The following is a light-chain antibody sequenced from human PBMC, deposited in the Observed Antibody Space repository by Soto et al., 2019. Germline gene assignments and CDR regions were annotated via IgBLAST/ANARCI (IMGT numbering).Light chain of an antibody. Sequence: EIVLTQSPATLSLSPGERATLSCRASQSVSSYLAWYQQKPGQAPRLLIYDASSRATGIPARFSGSGSGTDFTLTISSLEPEDFAFYYCQQRSNWPHITLDQGTRLEIK. V-gene: IGKV3-11*01. CDR1: QSVSSY. J-gene: IGKJ5*01. CDR3: QQRSNWPHIT. CDR2: DAS.